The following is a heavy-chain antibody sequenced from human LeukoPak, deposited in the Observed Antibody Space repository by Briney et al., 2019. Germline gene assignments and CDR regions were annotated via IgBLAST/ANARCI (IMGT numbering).Heavy chain of an antibody. J-gene: IGHJ4*02. Sequence: PSETLSLTCSVSGDSVSSGGFYWSWIRQPPGKGLEWIGHVHYSGSTKYNPSLKSRVTISVDTSKKQFSLKLSSVTAADTAVYYCARSSNYYGSGSYFDYWGQGTLVTVSS. V-gene: IGHV4-61*08. D-gene: IGHD3-10*01. CDR1: GDSVSSGGFY. CDR2: VHYSGST. CDR3: ARSSNYYGSGSYFDY.